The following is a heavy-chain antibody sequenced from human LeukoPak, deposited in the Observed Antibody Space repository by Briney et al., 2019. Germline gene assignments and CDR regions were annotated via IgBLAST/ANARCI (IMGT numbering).Heavy chain of an antibody. Sequence: PGGSLRLSCAASGFTFSTYWMSWVRQAPGKGLEWLANIKQDGSEKYYVDSVKGRFTISRENAENSLYLHMNSLRAEDTAVYYCARRVVGANDYWGQGTLVTVSS. CDR1: GFTFSTYW. V-gene: IGHV3-7*01. J-gene: IGHJ4*02. CDR2: IKQDGSEK. D-gene: IGHD1-26*01. CDR3: ARRVVGANDY.